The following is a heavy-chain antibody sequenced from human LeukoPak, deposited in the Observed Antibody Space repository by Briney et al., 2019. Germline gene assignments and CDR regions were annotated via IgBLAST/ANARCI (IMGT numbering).Heavy chain of an antibody. Sequence: PGRSLRLSCAASGFTFSSYGMHWVRQAPGKGLEWVAVISYDGSNKYYADSVKGRFAISRDNSKITLYLQMNSLRVEDTAVYYCAKAGRPYYDISDYYYYYMDVWGKGTTVTISS. J-gene: IGHJ6*03. D-gene: IGHD3-22*01. CDR2: ISYDGSNK. V-gene: IGHV3-30*18. CDR3: AKAGRPYYDISDYYYYYMDV. CDR1: GFTFSSYG.